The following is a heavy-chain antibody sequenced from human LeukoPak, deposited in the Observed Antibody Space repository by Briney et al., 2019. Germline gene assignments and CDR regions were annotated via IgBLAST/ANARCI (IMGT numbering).Heavy chain of an antibody. D-gene: IGHD2-2*01. Sequence: PGRSLRLSCAASGFTFSSYGMHWVRQAPGKGLEWVAVISYDGSNKYYADSMKGRFTISRDNSKNTLYLQMNSLRAEDTAVYYCAKDKTYCSSTSCYWRPHYFDYWGQGTLVTVSS. CDR1: GFTFSSYG. CDR3: AKDKTYCSSTSCYWRPHYFDY. J-gene: IGHJ4*02. CDR2: ISYDGSNK. V-gene: IGHV3-30*18.